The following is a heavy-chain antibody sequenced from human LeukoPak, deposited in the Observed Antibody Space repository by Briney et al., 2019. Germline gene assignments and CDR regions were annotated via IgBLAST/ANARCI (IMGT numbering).Heavy chain of an antibody. V-gene: IGHV4-34*01. J-gene: IGHJ4*02. CDR3: AREPPTKYCSGGSCYSNYFDY. CDR1: GGSFSGYY. Sequence: SETLSLTCAVYGGSFSGYYWSWIRQPPGKGLEWIGEINHSGSTNYNPSLKSRVTISVDTSKNQFSLKLSSVTAADTAVYYCAREPPTKYCSGGSCYSNYFDYWGQGTLVTVSS. CDR2: INHSGST. D-gene: IGHD2-15*01.